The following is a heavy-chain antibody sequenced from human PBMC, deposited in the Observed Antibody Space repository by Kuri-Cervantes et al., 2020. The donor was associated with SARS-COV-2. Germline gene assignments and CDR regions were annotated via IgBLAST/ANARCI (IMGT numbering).Heavy chain of an antibody. D-gene: IGHD4-17*01. J-gene: IGHJ4*02. CDR1: GFTFSSYW. CDR2: INSDGSST. CDR3: ARASSYGDYPPGHFDY. V-gene: IGHV3-74*01. Sequence: GESLKISCAASGFTFSSYWMHWVRQAPGKGLVWVSRINSDGSSTSYADSVKGRFTISRDNAKNTLYLQTNSLRAEDTAVYYCARASSYGDYPPGHFDYWGQGTLVTVSS.